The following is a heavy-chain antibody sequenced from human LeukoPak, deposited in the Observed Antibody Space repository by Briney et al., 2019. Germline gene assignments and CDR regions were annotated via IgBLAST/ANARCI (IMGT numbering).Heavy chain of an antibody. V-gene: IGHV3-21*06. CDR3: ARDDSNTEAARPGFDY. J-gene: IGHJ4*02. D-gene: IGHD6-6*01. CDR2: ISSSSSYI. CDR1: GFTFSSYS. Sequence: SGGSLRLSCAASGFTFSSYSMNWVRQAPGKGLEWVSSISSSSSYIYYADSVKGRFTISRDNAKNSVYLQMNSLRVEDTAVYYCARDDSNTEAARPGFDYWGQGTLVTVSS.